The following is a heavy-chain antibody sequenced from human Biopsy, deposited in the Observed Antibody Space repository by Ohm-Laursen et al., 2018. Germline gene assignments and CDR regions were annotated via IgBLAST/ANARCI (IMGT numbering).Heavy chain of an antibody. V-gene: IGHV4-61*01. CDR1: GYSIIPSGPEN. D-gene: IGHD6-19*01. J-gene: IGHJ4*02. CDR2: IYSGGNT. CDR3: ARVGSGWAPFDK. Sequence: SETLSLTCALSGYSIIPSGPENWSWIRQPPGQGLQYIGFIYSGGNTNYNPSLRSRLIISIDTSKNQFSLMMTSVSGADTAVYFCARVGSGWAPFDKWGPGTLVTVSS.